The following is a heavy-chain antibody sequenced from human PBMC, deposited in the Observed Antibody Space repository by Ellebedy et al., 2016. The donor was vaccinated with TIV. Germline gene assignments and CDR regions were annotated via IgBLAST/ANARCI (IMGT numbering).Heavy chain of an antibody. Sequence: SQTLSLTXXISGDSVSSNSAAWNWIRQSPSRGLEWLGRTYYRSKWYNDYAVSVKSRITINPDTSKSQFSLQLNSVTPEDTAVYYCARAVRYSSTWSFDYWGQGALVTVSS. D-gene: IGHD6-13*01. J-gene: IGHJ4*02. CDR1: GDSVSSNSAA. CDR3: ARAVRYSSTWSFDY. CDR2: TYYRSKWYN. V-gene: IGHV6-1*01.